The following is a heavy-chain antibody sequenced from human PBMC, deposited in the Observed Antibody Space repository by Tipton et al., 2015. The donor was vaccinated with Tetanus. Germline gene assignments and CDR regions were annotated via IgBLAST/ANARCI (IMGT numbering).Heavy chain of an antibody. CDR1: GASISGYY. CDR2: ILYTGST. CDR3: ARGSRYYFDX. V-gene: IGHV4-59*12. J-gene: IGHJ4*02. Sequence: GLVKPSETLSLTCSVSGASISGYYWNWIRQPPGKGLEWIGYILYTGSTYNTPSLKSRVTISVDTSKNQFSLKLTSVTAADTAVYYCARGSRYYFDXWCQGTLVTVSS.